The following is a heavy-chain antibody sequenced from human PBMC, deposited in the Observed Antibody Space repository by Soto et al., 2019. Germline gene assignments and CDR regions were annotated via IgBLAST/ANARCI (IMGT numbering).Heavy chain of an antibody. Sequence: GASVKVSCKASGYTFTSYYMHWVRQAPGQGLEWMGIINPSGGSTSYAQKFQGRVTMTRDTSTSTVYMELSSLRSEDTAVYYCARQQLADWGYYYGMDVWGQGTTVTVSS. CDR3: ARQQLADWGYYYGMDV. CDR1: GYTFTSYY. CDR2: INPSGGST. J-gene: IGHJ6*02. V-gene: IGHV1-46*03. D-gene: IGHD6-13*01.